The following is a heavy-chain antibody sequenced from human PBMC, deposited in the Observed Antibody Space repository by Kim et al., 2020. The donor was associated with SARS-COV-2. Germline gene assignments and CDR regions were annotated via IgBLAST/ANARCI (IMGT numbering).Heavy chain of an antibody. CDR3: ARIPRRFYYDSSGGY. Sequence: SETLSLTCAVYGGSFSGYYWSWIRQPPGKGLEWIGEINHSGSTNYNPSLKSRVTISVDTSKNQFSLKLSSVTAADTAVYYCARIPRRFYYDSSGGYWGQGTLVTVSS. J-gene: IGHJ4*02. CDR1: GGSFSGYY. D-gene: IGHD3-22*01. V-gene: IGHV4-34*01. CDR2: INHSGST.